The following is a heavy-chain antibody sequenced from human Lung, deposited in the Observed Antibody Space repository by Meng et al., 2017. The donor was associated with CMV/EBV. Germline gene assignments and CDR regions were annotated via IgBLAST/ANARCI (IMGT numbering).Heavy chain of an antibody. J-gene: IGHJ6*02. V-gene: IGHV1-69*05. CDR1: GGTFSSYA. CDR2: IIPIFGIA. CDR3: ARDRTGDCSSTSCYNYYYYYGMDV. Sequence: SVXVSXKASGGTFSSYAISWVRQAPGQGLEWMGGIIPIFGIANYAQKFQGRVTITTDESTSTAYMEVSSLRSEDTAVYYCARDRTGDCSSTSCYNYYYYYGMDVWXQVTXVTV. D-gene: IGHD2-2*02.